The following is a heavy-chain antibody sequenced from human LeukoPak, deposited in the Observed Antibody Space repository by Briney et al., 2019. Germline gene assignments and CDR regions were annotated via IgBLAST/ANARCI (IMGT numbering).Heavy chain of an antibody. J-gene: IGHJ3*02. V-gene: IGHV1-2*02. CDR3: ARDNWADAFDI. CDR1: GGTFSSYA. CDR2: INPNSGGT. D-gene: IGHD7-27*01. Sequence: ASVKVSCKASGGTFSSYAISWVRQAPGQGLEWMGWINPNSGGTNYAQKFQGRVTMTRDTSISTAYMELSRLRSDDTAVYYCARDNWADAFDIWGQGTMVTVSS.